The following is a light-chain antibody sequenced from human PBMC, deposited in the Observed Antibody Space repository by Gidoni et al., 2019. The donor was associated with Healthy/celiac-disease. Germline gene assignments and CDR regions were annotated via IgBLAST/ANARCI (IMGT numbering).Light chain of an antibody. Sequence: EIVLTQSPATLSLSPGEIATLSCRASQSVSSYLAWYQQKPGQAPRLRIYDACKRATGIPARFSGSGSGTDFTLTISSLGPEDFAVYYCQQRSNWPRGETFGQGTKVEIK. J-gene: IGKJ1*01. CDR1: QSVSSY. CDR3: QQRSNWPRGET. CDR2: DAC. V-gene: IGKV3-11*01.